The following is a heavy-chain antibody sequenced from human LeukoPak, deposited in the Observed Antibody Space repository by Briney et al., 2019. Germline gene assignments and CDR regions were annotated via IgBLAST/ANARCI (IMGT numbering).Heavy chain of an antibody. Sequence: GGSLRLSCAASGFTFSSYSMNWVRQAPGKGLEWVSAISGSGGSTYYADSVKGRFTISRDNSKNTLYLQMNSLRAEDTAVYYCAKDRALSGWSHFDYWGQGTLVTVSS. CDR2: ISGSGGST. J-gene: IGHJ4*02. CDR1: GFTFSSYS. D-gene: IGHD6-19*01. CDR3: AKDRALSGWSHFDY. V-gene: IGHV3-23*01.